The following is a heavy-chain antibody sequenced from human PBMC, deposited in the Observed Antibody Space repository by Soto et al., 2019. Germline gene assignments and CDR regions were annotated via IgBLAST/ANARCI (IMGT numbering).Heavy chain of an antibody. Sequence: GGSLRLSCAASGFTFTTYAMNWVRQAPGKGLEWVSSIGGSGALTFYADSVKGRFTISRDNSKNTLYLEMNRLRGDDTALYYCANEPWISDYYNTGAFDSWGQGTRVTVSS. CDR3: ANEPWISDYYNTGAFDS. CDR2: IGGSGALT. D-gene: IGHD3-22*01. J-gene: IGHJ4*02. V-gene: IGHV3-23*01. CDR1: GFTFTTYA.